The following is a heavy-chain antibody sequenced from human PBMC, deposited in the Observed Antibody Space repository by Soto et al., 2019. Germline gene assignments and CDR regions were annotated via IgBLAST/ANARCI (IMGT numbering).Heavy chain of an antibody. V-gene: IGHV1-18*01. J-gene: IGHJ4*02. CDR3: ARGLKRTTVLPQGY. Sequence: ASVKVSCKASGYTFTSYGISWVRQAPGQGLEWMGWISAYNGNTNYAQKLQGRVTMTTDTSTSTAYMELRSLRSDDTVVYYCARGLKRTTVLPQGYWGQGTLVTVSS. CDR2: ISAYNGNT. CDR1: GYTFTSYG. D-gene: IGHD4-4*01.